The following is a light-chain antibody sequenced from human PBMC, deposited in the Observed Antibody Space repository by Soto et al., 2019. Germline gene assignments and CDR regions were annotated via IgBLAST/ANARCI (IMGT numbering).Light chain of an antibody. CDR3: QQYANSPFT. J-gene: IGKJ3*01. CDR1: QSVLYSSNNKNY. Sequence: DIVMTQSPDSLAVSLGERATINCKSSQSVLYSSNNKNYLGWYQQKPGQSPNLLIYWASTRESGVPDRFSGSGSGTEFTLTISSLQAEDVAVYYCQQYANSPFTFGPGTKVDIK. CDR2: WAS. V-gene: IGKV4-1*01.